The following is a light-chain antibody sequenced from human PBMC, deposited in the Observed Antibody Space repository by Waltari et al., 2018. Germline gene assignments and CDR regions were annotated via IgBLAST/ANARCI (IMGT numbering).Light chain of an antibody. Sequence: DIHVTQSPSSLSASIGDRVTITCQARQAILNYLNWYQQKPGKAPKPLIYDGSNLETWVPSRCSGSGSGTDFSFTISSLQPEDIATYYCQLFDDPPSYTFGQGTKVEMK. CDR1: QAILNY. V-gene: IGKV1-33*01. CDR3: QLFDDPPSYT. J-gene: IGKJ2*01. CDR2: DGS.